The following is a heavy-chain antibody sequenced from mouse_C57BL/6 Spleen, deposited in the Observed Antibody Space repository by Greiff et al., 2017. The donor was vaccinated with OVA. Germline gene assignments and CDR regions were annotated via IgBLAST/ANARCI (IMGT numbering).Heavy chain of an antibody. CDR2: IDPSDSYT. CDR3: ARKGHYSYHFDY. D-gene: IGHD1-1*02. V-gene: IGHV1-50*01. J-gene: IGHJ2*01. CDR1: GYTFTSYW. Sequence: VQLQQPGAELVKPGASVKLSCKASGYTFTSYWLQWVKQRPGQGLEWIGEIDPSDSYTNYNQKFKGKATLTVDTSSSTAYMQLSSLTSEDSAVYYCARKGHYSYHFDYWGQGTTLTVSS.